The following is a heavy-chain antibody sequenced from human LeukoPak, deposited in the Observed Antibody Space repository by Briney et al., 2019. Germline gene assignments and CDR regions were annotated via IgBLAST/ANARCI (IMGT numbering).Heavy chain of an antibody. CDR1: GASISSSY. J-gene: IGHJ3*02. D-gene: IGHD3-22*01. CDR3: VRGNYDNRGYSNAFDI. V-gene: IGHV4-59*01. Sequence: SGTLSLTCTVSGASISSSYWSWIRQPPGKRLEWIGYINYNGNTNSNPSLTSRVTISADTSKNRFSLKLSSVTAADTAIYYCVRGNYDNRGYSNAFDIWGQGTMVTVSS. CDR2: INYNGNT.